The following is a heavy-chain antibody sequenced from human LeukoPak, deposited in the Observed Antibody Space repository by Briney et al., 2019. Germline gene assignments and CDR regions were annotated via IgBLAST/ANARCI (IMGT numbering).Heavy chain of an antibody. CDR3: ASSWMPYYYYMDV. V-gene: IGHV4-34*01. Sequence: SEILSLTCAVYGGSFSGYYWSWIRQPPGKGLEWIGEINHSGSTNYNPSLKSRVTISVDTSKNQFSLKLSSVTAADTAAYYCASSWMPYYYYMDVWGKGTTVTVSS. D-gene: IGHD5-12*01. CDR1: GGSFSGYY. J-gene: IGHJ6*03. CDR2: INHSGST.